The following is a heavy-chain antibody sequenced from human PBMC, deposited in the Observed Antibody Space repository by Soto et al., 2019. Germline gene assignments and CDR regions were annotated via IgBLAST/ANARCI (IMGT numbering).Heavy chain of an antibody. J-gene: IGHJ4*02. Sequence: TSETLSLTCTVSGGSISSYYWSWIRQPPGKGLEWIGYIYYSGSTNYNPSLKSRVTISVDTSKNQFSLKLSSVTAADTAVYYCARRRGYSGKIDYWGQGTLVTVSS. CDR2: IYYSGST. D-gene: IGHD5-12*01. CDR1: GGSISSYY. CDR3: ARRRGYSGKIDY. V-gene: IGHV4-59*08.